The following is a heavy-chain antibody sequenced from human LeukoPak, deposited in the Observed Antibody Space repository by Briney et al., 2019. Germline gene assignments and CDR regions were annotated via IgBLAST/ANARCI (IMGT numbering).Heavy chain of an antibody. CDR3: ARGSGRYYYYYYMDV. V-gene: IGHV3-23*01. Sequence: PGGSLRLSCAASGFTFSHYGMTWVRQAPGKGLEWVSAISGSGGSTYYAGSVKGRFTISRDNSKNTLYLQMNSLRADDTAVYYCARGSGRYYYYYYMDVWGKGTTVTISS. CDR1: GFTFSHYG. J-gene: IGHJ6*03. CDR2: ISGSGGST. D-gene: IGHD3-10*01.